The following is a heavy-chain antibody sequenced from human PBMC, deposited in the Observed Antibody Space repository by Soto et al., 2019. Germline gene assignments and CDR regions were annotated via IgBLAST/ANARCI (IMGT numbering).Heavy chain of an antibody. CDR1: GGFVSSGSYY. CDR3: ALVERGTATTVVDAFDI. CDR2: MSHSGGT. J-gene: IGHJ3*02. Sequence: QVQLQQWGAGLLKPSETLSLTCAVYGGFVSSGSYYWSWIRQPPGKGLEWIGEMSHSGGTNFNPSVKSRVTISVDTSNNQFSLQMSSVTAADTALYYCALVERGTATTVVDAFDIWGPGTMVTVSS. D-gene: IGHD1-1*01. V-gene: IGHV4-34*01.